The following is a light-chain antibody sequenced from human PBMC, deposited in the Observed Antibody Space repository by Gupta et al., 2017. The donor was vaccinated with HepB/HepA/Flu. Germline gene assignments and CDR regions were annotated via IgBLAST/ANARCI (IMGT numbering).Light chain of an antibody. V-gene: IGKV3-11*01. CDR1: QSVRSY. CDR2: DAS. Sequence: EIVLTQSPATLSLSPGERATLSCRASQSVRSYVAWYQQKPGQAPRILIYDASNRATGIPARFSGSGSGKDFTLTISSLEPEDFAVYYCQQRSNCPWTFGQGTKVEIK. J-gene: IGKJ1*01. CDR3: QQRSNCPWT.